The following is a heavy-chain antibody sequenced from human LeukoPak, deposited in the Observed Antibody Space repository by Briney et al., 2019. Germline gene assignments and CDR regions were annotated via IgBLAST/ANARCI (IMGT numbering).Heavy chain of an antibody. V-gene: IGHV1-69*05. CDR2: IIPICGTA. Sequence: SVKVPCKASGGTFSSYATTWVRQAPGQGLEWMGGIIPICGTANYAQKFQGRVTITTDESTSTAYMELSSLRSEDTAVYSCASPRGYSYGYWFDPWGQGTLVTVSS. D-gene: IGHD5-18*01. J-gene: IGHJ5*02. CDR3: ASPRGYSYGYWFDP. CDR1: GGTFSSYA.